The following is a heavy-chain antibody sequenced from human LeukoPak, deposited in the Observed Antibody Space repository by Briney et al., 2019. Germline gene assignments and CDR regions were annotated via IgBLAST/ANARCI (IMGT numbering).Heavy chain of an antibody. CDR1: GYTFTGYY. CDR3: AREYFDWSDAFDI. V-gene: IGHV1-2*02. D-gene: IGHD3-9*01. CDR2: INPNSGGT. Sequence: GASVKVSCKASGYTFTGYYMHWVRPAPGQGLEWMGWINPNSGGTNYAQKFQGRVTMTRDTSISTAYMELSRLRSDDTAVYYCAREYFDWSDAFDIWGQGTMVTVSS. J-gene: IGHJ3*02.